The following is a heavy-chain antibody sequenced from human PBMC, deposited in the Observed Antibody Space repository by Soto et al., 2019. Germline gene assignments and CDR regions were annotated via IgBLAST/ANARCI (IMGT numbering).Heavy chain of an antibody. CDR2: IYFSGST. V-gene: IGHV4-30-4*01. CDR3: ARHRAVAGLDY. CDR1: GDSVNSDDYY. Sequence: SETLSLTCDVFGDSVNSDDYYWTWIRQPPGKDLEWIGNIYFSGSTYYNPSLNSRVTLSIDTSKNHFSLKLTSVTAADTAMYYCARHRAVAGLDYWGQGTLVTVSS. D-gene: IGHD6-19*01. J-gene: IGHJ4*02.